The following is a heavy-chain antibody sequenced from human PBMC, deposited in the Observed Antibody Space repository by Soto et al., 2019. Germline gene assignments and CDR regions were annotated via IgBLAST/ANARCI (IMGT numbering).Heavy chain of an antibody. J-gene: IGHJ4*02. CDR2: ISAYNGNT. CDR1: GYTFTSYG. Sequence: GASVKVSCKASGYTFTSYGISWVRQAPGQGLEWMGWISAYNGNTNYAQKLQGRVTMTTDTSTSTAYMELRSLRSDDTAVYYCARDYRVIVGATKSVFDYWGQGTLVTVSS. D-gene: IGHD1-26*01. CDR3: ARDYRVIVGATKSVFDY. V-gene: IGHV1-18*01.